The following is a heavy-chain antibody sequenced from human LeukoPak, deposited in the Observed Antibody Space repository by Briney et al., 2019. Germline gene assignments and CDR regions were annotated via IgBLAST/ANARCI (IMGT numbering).Heavy chain of an antibody. Sequence: TSSETLSLTCAVYGGSFRGYYWSWIRQPPGKGLEWIGEINHSGSTNYNPSLKSRLTISVDTSKNQFSLKLSSVTAADTAVYYCARARPRRMDPMVRGGNWFDPGGQGTLVTVSS. CDR3: ARARPRRMDPMVRGGNWFDP. D-gene: IGHD3-10*01. J-gene: IGHJ5*02. CDR2: INHSGST. V-gene: IGHV4-34*01. CDR1: GGSFRGYY.